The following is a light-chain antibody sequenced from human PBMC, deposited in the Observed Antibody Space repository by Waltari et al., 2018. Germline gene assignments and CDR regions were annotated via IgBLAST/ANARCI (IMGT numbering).Light chain of an antibody. V-gene: IGKV1-5*01. CDR2: DAS. CDR3: QQYSGLWT. Sequence: DIQMTQSPSTLSASVGDRVTIACRASQSISGWLAWYQQKPGKAPKLLSYDASNLESGVPSRFIGSGSGTEFTLTISSLQPDDFATYYCQQYSGLWTFGQGTKVEIK. CDR1: QSISGW. J-gene: IGKJ1*01.